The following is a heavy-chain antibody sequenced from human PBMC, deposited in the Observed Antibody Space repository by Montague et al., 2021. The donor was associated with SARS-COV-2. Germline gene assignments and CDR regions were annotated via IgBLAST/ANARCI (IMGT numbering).Heavy chain of an antibody. CDR3: ARGATVTTFFAPKRTRRYNWYDP. CDR2: IKHSGST. Sequence: SETLSLTCAVYGGSFSNYYWSWIRQPPGKGLEWIGEIKHSGSTNYNPSXXSRVTISVDTSKNQFSLKLSSVTAADTAVYYCARGATVTTFFAPKRTRRYNWYDPWGQGTLVTVSS. V-gene: IGHV4-34*01. CDR1: GGSFSNYY. D-gene: IGHD4-17*01. J-gene: IGHJ5*02.